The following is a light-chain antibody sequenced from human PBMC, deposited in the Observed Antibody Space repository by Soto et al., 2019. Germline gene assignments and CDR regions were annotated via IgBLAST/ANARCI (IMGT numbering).Light chain of an antibody. J-gene: IGKJ5*01. CDR1: QSVSSY. Sequence: EIVLTQFPATLSLSPGERDTLSCMASQSVSSYLAWYQQKPGQAPRLLIYDASNRATGIPARFSGSGSGTDFTLTISSLEPEDFAVYYCQQRSNWPFTVGQGTRLEIK. CDR3: QQRSNWPFT. CDR2: DAS. V-gene: IGKV3-11*01.